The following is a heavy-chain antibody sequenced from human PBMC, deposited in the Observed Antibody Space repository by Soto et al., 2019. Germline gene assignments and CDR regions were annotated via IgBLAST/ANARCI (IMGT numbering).Heavy chain of an antibody. Sequence: QVQLVQSGAEVKKPGASVKVSCKASGYTFTRYGISWVRQAPGQGLEWMGWISAYNGNTNYAQRLQGRVTMTTDTSTSTAYRELRGLRSDDTAVYYGARDGPDYVDPWYFDYWCQGTLVPVSS. CDR2: ISAYNGNT. CDR3: ARDGPDYVDPWYFDY. D-gene: IGHD4-17*01. V-gene: IGHV1-18*01. CDR1: GYTFTRYG. J-gene: IGHJ4*02.